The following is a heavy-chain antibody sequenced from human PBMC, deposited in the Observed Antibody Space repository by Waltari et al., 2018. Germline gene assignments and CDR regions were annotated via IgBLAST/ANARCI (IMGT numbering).Heavy chain of an antibody. CDR2: IAYDGSNK. D-gene: IGHD6-19*01. Sequence: QVQLVESGGGVVQPGRSLRLSCAASGFTFSSYAMHWVRQAPGKGLWWVAVIAYDGSNKYYADSVKGRFTISRDNSKNTLYLQMNSLRAEDTAVYYCARDGAGWYRRDNYFDYWGQGTLVTVSS. CDR3: ARDGAGWYRRDNYFDY. V-gene: IGHV3-30-3*01. J-gene: IGHJ4*02. CDR1: GFTFSSYA.